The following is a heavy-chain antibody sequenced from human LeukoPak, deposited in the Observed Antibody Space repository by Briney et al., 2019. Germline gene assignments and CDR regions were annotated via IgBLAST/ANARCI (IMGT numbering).Heavy chain of an antibody. CDR1: GYMFSTYY. Sequence: ASVKVSCKTSGYMFSTYYPHWVRQAPGQGLEWMGWINPHSGGTNYAQKFQGRVTMTRDTSISTVYMELSSLRSDDTAVYYCARDPRITMVRGVIDSGWFDPWGQGTLVTVSS. V-gene: IGHV1-2*02. J-gene: IGHJ5*02. D-gene: IGHD3-10*01. CDR2: INPHSGGT. CDR3: ARDPRITMVRGVIDSGWFDP.